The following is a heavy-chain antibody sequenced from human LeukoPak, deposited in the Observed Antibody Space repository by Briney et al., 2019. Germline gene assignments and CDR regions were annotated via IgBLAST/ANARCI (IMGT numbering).Heavy chain of an antibody. V-gene: IGHV1-2*02. Sequence: ASVKVSCKAPGNTFTDYFTHWVRQVPGQRLEWMGWISPKDGDTKYAQKFQGRVTMSRDTSISTAYMELSSLISDDTALYYCATVVNWGQGTLVSVSS. CDR1: GNTFTDYF. CDR2: ISPKDGDT. CDR3: ATVVN. J-gene: IGHJ4*02.